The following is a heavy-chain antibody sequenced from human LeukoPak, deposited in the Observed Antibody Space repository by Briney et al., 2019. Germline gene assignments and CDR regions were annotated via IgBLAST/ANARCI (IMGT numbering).Heavy chain of an antibody. Sequence: SETLSLTCTVSGGSIDNYYWSWIRQSPGKGLDWIGYVSYSGSTNYNPSLESRVTISIDRSKNQFFLRLTSVTAADTAEYYCARSRTSGSAWPTDYWGEGTQVTVSS. CDR1: GGSIDNYY. CDR2: VSYSGST. V-gene: IGHV4-59*08. D-gene: IGHD2-15*01. CDR3: ARSRTSGSAWPTDY. J-gene: IGHJ4*02.